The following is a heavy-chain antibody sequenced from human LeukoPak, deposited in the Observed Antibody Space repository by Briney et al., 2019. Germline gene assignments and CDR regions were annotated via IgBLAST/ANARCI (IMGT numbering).Heavy chain of an antibody. CDR3: AREGSSGSYLFDY. CDR2: ISYDGSNK. D-gene: IGHD1-26*01. Sequence: GGSLRLSCAASGFTFSSYAMSWVRQAPGKGLEWVAVISYDGSNKYYADSVKGRFTISRDNSKNTLYLQMNSLRAEDTAVYYCAREGSSGSYLFDYWGQGTLVTVSS. V-gene: IGHV3-30-3*01. CDR1: GFTFSSYA. J-gene: IGHJ4*02.